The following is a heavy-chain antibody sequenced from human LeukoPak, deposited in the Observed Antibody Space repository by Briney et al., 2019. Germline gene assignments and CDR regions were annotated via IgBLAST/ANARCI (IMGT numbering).Heavy chain of an antibody. J-gene: IGHJ4*02. CDR3: AKVGFSEMEWLLYSDH. CDR1: GFTFNNYA. Sequence: PGGSLRLSCSASGFTFNNYALHWVRQAPGKGLEYVSGISSDGGSTNYADSVKGRFTISRDNSKNTLYLQMNSLRAEDTAVYYCAKVGFSEMEWLLYSDHWGQGTLVTVSS. D-gene: IGHD3-3*01. CDR2: ISSDGGST. V-gene: IGHV3-64*04.